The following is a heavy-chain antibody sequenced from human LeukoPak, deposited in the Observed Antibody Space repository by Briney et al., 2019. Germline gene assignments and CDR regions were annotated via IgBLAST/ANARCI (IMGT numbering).Heavy chain of an antibody. CDR1: GYRFITFG. Sequence: GASVKVSCKTSGYRFITFGINWVRQAPGQGLEWMGGINPNNGNRYYAKKFQDRFNMTTDTSTSTVYLELQTLTSDDTAIYYCARFQASEFRGFDHWGQGTLIPVST. V-gene: IGHV1-18*01. CDR3: ARFQASEFRGFDH. J-gene: IGHJ4*02. D-gene: IGHD3-10*01. CDR2: INPNNGNR.